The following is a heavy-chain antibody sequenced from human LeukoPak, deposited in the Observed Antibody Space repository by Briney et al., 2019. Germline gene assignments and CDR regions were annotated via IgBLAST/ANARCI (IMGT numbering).Heavy chain of an antibody. D-gene: IGHD3-3*01. J-gene: IGHJ4*02. Sequence: SETLSLTCAVYGGSFSGYYRSWIRQPPGKGLEWIGEINHSGSTNYNPSLKSRVTISVDTSKQKFSLKLTSVTAADTAVYFCARGAEYYAIWRGYAGYSDYWGQGISVTVSS. V-gene: IGHV4-34*01. CDR1: GGSFSGYY. CDR3: ARGAEYYAIWRGYAGYSDY. CDR2: INHSGST.